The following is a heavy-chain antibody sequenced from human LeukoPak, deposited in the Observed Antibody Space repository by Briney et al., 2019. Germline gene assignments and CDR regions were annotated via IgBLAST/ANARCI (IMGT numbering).Heavy chain of an antibody. Sequence: GGSLRLPCAASGFTFDDYAMLWPREAPGKGLEWVSDISWYSGSIGYADSVKGRFTISRDNAKNSLYLQMNSLRAEDTALYYCAKDRYTDYYYYMDVWGKGTTVTISS. D-gene: IGHD5-18*01. CDR1: GFTFDDYA. CDR2: ISWYSGSI. CDR3: AKDRYTDYYYYMDV. J-gene: IGHJ6*03. V-gene: IGHV3-9*01.